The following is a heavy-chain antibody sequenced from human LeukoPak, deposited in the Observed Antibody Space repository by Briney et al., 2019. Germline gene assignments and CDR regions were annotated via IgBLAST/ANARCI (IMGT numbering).Heavy chain of an antibody. V-gene: IGHV1-46*01. D-gene: IGHD4-17*01. CDR1: GYIFTSYY. CDR3: ARDRSGDYDWFDP. Sequence: ASVKVSCMASGYIFTSYYVHGVRQAPGQGLEWMGMINPRGGSTTYAQKFQGRVTMTSDTSTSAVYMELTRLRSDDTAVYHCARDRSGDYDWFDPWGQGTLVTVSS. CDR2: INPRGGST. J-gene: IGHJ5*02.